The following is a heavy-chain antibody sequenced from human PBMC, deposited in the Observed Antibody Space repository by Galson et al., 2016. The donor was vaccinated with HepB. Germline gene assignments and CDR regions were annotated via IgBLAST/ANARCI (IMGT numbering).Heavy chain of an antibody. V-gene: IGHV4-39*07. Sequence: ETLSLTCTVSGGSISSSSYYWGWIRQSPGKGLEWIGNIDYSGSVHYDPSLKSPVTISVDTYKNQFSLKLSSVTAADTAVYYCARGHNPDYGDYASAYYYMDVWGKGTTVTVSS. CDR3: ARGHNPDYGDYASAYYYMDV. J-gene: IGHJ6*03. CDR1: GGSISSSSYY. CDR2: IDYSGSV. D-gene: IGHD4-17*01.